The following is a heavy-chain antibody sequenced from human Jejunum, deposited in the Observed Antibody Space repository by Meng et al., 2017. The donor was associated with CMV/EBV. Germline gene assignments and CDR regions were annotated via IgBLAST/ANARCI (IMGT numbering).Heavy chain of an antibody. CDR3: ARANNHAMDV. V-gene: IGHV3-74*01. J-gene: IGHJ6*02. D-gene: IGHD1/OR15-1a*01. Sequence: CAASGFSVSSYWMPWVRQAPGKGLVWVSRINSDGSSTTYADPVKGRFTFSRDNAKNTLYLQMNSLRAEDTAVYYCARANNHAMDVWGQGTTVTVSS. CDR1: GFSVSSYW. CDR2: INSDGSST.